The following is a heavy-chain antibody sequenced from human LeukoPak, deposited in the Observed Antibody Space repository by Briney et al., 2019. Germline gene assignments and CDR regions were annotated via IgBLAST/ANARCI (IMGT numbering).Heavy chain of an antibody. V-gene: IGHV3-23*01. D-gene: IGHD4-11*01. Sequence: GGSLRLSCATSGFTFSSYAMSWVRQAPGKGLDWVSGISGSGGSTFHADSVKGRFIISRDSSKNTLYLQMNSLRGEDTAIYYCAKERDSNYYYGLDVWGQGTTVVVSS. CDR2: ISGSGGST. CDR3: AKERDSNYYYGLDV. CDR1: GFTFSSYA. J-gene: IGHJ6*02.